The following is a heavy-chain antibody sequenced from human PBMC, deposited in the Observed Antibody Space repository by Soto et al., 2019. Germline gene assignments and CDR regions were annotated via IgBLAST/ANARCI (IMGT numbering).Heavy chain of an antibody. CDR1: GGSISSGGYY. V-gene: IGHV4-31*03. CDR3: ARAPRQQLAKPYFDY. D-gene: IGHD6-13*01. CDR2: IYYSGST. J-gene: IGHJ4*02. Sequence: KPSETLSLTCTVSGGSISSGGYYWSWIRQHPGKGLEWIGYIYYSGSTYYNPSLKSRVTISVDTSKNQFSLKLSSVTAADTAVYYCARAPRQQLAKPYFDYWGQGTLVTVSS.